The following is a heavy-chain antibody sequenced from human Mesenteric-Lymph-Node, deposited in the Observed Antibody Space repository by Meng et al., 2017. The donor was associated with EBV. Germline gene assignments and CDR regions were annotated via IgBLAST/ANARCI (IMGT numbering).Heavy chain of an antibody. Sequence: EVQLLESGVGWVQPGGSLRLSCVASGFTFSTHAMSWVRQAPGKGLEWVSGINRNGDRIGYADSVKGRFTISRDSAENSLYLLMNTLRVEDTALYYCARDLSHDYSDLVAWGQGTLVTVSS. CDR2: INRNGDRI. CDR3: ARDLSHDYSDLVA. V-gene: IGHV3-20*04. J-gene: IGHJ5*02. D-gene: IGHD4-11*01. CDR1: GFTFSTHA.